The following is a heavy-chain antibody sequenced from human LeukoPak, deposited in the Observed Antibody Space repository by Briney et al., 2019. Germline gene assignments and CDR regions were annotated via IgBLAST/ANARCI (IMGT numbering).Heavy chain of an antibody. J-gene: IGHJ6*02. D-gene: IGHD3-22*01. CDR2: IYYSGST. V-gene: IGHV4-59*01. CDR3: ARDKGRSDYYDSSEGMDV. Sequence: SETLSLTCTVSGGSISSYYWSWIRQPPGKGLEWIGYIYYSGSTNYNPSRKSRVTISVDTSKNQFSLKLSSVTAADTAVYYCARDKGRSDYYDSSEGMDVWGQGTTVTVSS. CDR1: GGSISSYY.